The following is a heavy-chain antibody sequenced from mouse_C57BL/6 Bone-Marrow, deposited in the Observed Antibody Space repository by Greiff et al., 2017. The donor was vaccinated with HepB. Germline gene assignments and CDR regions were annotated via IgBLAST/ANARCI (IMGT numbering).Heavy chain of an antibody. V-gene: IGHV5-4*01. CDR2: ISDGGSYT. CDR3: AREDASD. CDR1: GFTFSSYA. J-gene: IGHJ2*01. Sequence: VQLKESGGGLVKPGGSLKLSCAASGFTFSSYAMSWVRQTPEKRLEWVATISDGGSYTYYPDNVKGRFTISRDNAKNNLYLQMSHLKSEDTAMYYCAREDASDWGQGTTLTVSS. D-gene: IGHD6-1*01.